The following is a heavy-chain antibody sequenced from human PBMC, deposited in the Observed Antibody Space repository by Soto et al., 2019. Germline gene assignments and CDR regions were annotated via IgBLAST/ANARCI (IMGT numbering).Heavy chain of an antibody. J-gene: IGHJ4*02. CDR1: GFTFSDSA. CDR2: VASKPEGYTT. Sequence: PGGSLRLSCAASGFTFSDSAIHWVRQAPGKGLEWVGRVASKPEGYTTTYGASVKGRFTISRDDSQNTAYLQMNSLKTEDTAVYYCARVPDYWGQGILVTVSS. CDR3: ARVPDY. D-gene: IGHD2-2*01. V-gene: IGHV3-73*01.